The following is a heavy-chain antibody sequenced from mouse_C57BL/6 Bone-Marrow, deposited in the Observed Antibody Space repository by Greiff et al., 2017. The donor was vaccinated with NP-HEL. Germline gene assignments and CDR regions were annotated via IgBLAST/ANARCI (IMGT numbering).Heavy chain of an antibody. CDR2: IRNKANGYTT. J-gene: IGHJ2*01. Sequence: EVKVVESGGGLVQPGGSLSLSCAASGFTFTDYYMSWVRQPPGKALEWLGFIRNKANGYTTEYSASVKGRFTISRDNSQSILYLQMNALRAEDSATYYCARYFHDYFDYWGQGTTLTVSS. CDR3: ARYFHDYFDY. V-gene: IGHV7-3*01. CDR1: GFTFTDYY.